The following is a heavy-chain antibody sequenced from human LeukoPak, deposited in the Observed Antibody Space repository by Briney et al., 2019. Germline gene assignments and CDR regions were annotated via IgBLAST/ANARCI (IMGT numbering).Heavy chain of an antibody. CDR2: INHSGST. CDR1: GGSFSGYY. J-gene: IGHJ2*01. CDR3: ARRVWFGESSHWSFDL. D-gene: IGHD3-10*01. Sequence: PSETLSLTCAVYGGSFSGYYWSWIRQPPGKGLEWMGEINHSGSTGYNPSLKSRVTISINTSKNQFSLKLSSVTAADTAVFYCARRVWFGESSHWSFDLWGRGTLVTVSS. V-gene: IGHV4-34*01.